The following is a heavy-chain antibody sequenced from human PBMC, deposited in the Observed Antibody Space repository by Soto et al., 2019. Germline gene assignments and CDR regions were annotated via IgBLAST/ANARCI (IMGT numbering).Heavy chain of an antibody. J-gene: IGHJ4*02. V-gene: IGHV3-30-3*01. D-gene: IGHD3-16*01. CDR2: ISYAGSNK. CDR1: GFTFSNYA. CDR3: ARDKGGDIDY. Sequence: QVQLVESGGGVVQPGRSLRLSCAASGFTFSNYAMHWVRQAPGKGLEWVAIISYAGSNKYYADSVKGRFTISRDNSRNTLYLQMNSLRAEDTAVYYCARDKGGDIDYWGQGTLVTVSS.